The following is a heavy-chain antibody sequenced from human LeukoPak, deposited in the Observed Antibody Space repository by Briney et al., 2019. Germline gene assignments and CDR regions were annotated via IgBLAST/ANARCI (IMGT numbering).Heavy chain of an antibody. CDR1: GYSISSGYH. Sequence: SETLSLTCTVSGYSISSGYHWGWIRQPPGKGLEWIGSIYHSGSTYYNPSLKSRVTISVDTSKNQFSLKLSSVTAADTAVYYCARATGWGIAVAGPNSVFDYWGQGTLVTVSS. CDR3: ARATGWGIAVAGPNSVFDY. V-gene: IGHV4-38-2*02. J-gene: IGHJ4*02. CDR2: IYHSGST. D-gene: IGHD6-19*01.